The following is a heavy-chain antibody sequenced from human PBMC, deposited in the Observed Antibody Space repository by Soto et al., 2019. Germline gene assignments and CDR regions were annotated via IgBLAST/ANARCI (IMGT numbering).Heavy chain of an antibody. J-gene: IGHJ5*02. CDR2: IKSKTDGGTT. CDR1: GFTFSNAW. D-gene: IGHD3-3*01. Sequence: EVQLVESGGGLVKPGGSLRLSCAASGFTFSNAWMSWVRQAPGKGLEWVGRIKSKTDGGTTDYAAPVKGRFTISRDDSKNTLYLQMNSLKTEDTAVYYCTTGSLVLRFLEWAFDPWGQGTLVTVSS. CDR3: TTGSLVLRFLEWAFDP. V-gene: IGHV3-15*01.